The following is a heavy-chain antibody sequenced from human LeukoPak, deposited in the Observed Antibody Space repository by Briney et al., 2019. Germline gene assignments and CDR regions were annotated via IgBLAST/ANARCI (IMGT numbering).Heavy chain of an antibody. CDR2: ISPSGGST. D-gene: IGHD6-13*01. V-gene: IGHV1-46*01. J-gene: IGHJ5*02. Sequence: GASVKVSCKASGYTFTSYYMHWVRQAPGQGLEWMGIISPSGGSTSYAQKFQGRVTMTRDTSTSTVYMELSSLRSEDTAVYYCAREGTRIAAAGTGWFDPWGQGTLVTVSS. CDR1: GYTFTSYY. CDR3: AREGTRIAAAGTGWFDP.